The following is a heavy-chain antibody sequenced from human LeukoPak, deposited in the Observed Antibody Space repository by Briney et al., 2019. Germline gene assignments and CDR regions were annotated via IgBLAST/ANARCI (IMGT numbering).Heavy chain of an antibody. J-gene: IGHJ4*02. CDR1: GGSFSSHY. CDR3: ARTYSSVSTTYYFDY. V-gene: IGHV4-4*07. CDR2: IFASGST. D-gene: IGHD6-19*01. Sequence: PSETLPLTCTVSGGSFSSHYWSWIRQPAGKGLEWIGHIFASGSTKYNPSLQSRVTMSVDTSKNQFSLKLSSVTAADTAVYYCARTYSSVSTTYYFDYWGQGTLVTVSS.